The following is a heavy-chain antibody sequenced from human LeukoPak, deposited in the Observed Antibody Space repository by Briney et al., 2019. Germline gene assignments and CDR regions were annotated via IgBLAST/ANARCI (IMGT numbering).Heavy chain of an antibody. D-gene: IGHD4-17*01. Sequence: PGGSLRLSCAASGFTFSSYSMNWVRQAPGKGLEWVSSISSSSSYIYYADSVNGRFTISRDNSKNTLYLPMTSLRAEDTAVYYCAKEGPWDYGDYGGVLWDYWGQGTLVTVSS. CDR3: AKEGPWDYGDYGGVLWDY. CDR2: ISSSSSYI. J-gene: IGHJ4*02. CDR1: GFTFSSYS. V-gene: IGHV3-21*04.